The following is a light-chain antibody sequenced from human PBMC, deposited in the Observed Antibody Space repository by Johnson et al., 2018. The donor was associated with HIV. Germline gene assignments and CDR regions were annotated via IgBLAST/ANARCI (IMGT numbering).Light chain of an antibody. Sequence: QSVLTQPPSVSAAPRQKVTISCSGSSSNIGNNYVSWYQQLPGTAPKLLIYENNKRPPGIHDRFSGSKSGTSAPQGITGLQTGDEADYYCGTWDSSLSAGVLGTGTNVTVL. CDR1: SSNIGNNY. CDR3: GTWDSSLSAGV. V-gene: IGLV1-51*02. J-gene: IGLJ1*01. CDR2: ENN.